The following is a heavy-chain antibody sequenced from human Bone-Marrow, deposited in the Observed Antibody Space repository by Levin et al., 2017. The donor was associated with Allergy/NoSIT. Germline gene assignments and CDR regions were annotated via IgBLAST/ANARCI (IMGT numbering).Heavy chain of an antibody. D-gene: IGHD5-24*01. CDR3: ARDQFRRATIGARWFDP. V-gene: IGHV3-7*01. CDR1: GFTFSNSW. Sequence: GGSLRFSCAASGFTFSNSWMSWVRQAPGKGLEWVANIKEDGSEKYYVDSVKGRFTISRDNAKNSLFVQMNSLRVEDTAVYYCARDQFRRATIGARWFDPWGQGTLVTVSS. CDR2: IKEDGSEK. J-gene: IGHJ5*02.